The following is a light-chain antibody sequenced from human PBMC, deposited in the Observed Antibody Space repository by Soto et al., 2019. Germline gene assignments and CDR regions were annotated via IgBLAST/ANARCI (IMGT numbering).Light chain of an antibody. CDR2: EVS. V-gene: IGLV2-14*01. CDR3: SSYTTSSNYV. Sequence: QSVLTQPASVSGSPGQSTTISCTGTSSDVGGYKYVSWYQQYPGKAPKLMMYEVSNRPSGVSNRFSGSKSGNTASLTISGLQAEDEADYYCSSYTTSSNYVFGSGTKVTVL. CDR1: SSDVGGYKY. J-gene: IGLJ1*01.